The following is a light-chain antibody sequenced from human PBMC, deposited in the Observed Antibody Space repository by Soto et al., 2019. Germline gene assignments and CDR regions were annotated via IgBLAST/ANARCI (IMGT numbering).Light chain of an antibody. CDR3: NSYAGSNSFV. CDR2: EVN. CDR1: SSDVGGYNY. V-gene: IGLV2-8*01. J-gene: IGLJ1*01. Sequence: SVLTQPPSASGSPGQSVTISCTGTSSDVGGYNYVSWYQQHPGKAPKLVIFEVNKRPSGVPDRFSGSKSGNTASLTVSGLQTEDEADYYCNSYAGSNSFVFGTGTKVTVL.